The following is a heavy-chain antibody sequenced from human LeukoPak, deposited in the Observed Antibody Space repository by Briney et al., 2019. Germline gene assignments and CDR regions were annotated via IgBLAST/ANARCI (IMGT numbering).Heavy chain of an antibody. CDR2: ISGSGGST. CDR3: AKFYSSSAGYYYYYMDV. D-gene: IGHD6-6*01. Sequence: GRSPRLSCAASGLTFSSYAMSWARQAPGNWLELVSAISGSGGSTYSADSVKGRFTIYRDNAKNTLYLQMNSLRAEDTAVYYCAKFYSSSAGYYYYYMDVWGKGTTVTVSS. CDR1: GLTFSSYA. J-gene: IGHJ6*03. V-gene: IGHV3-23*01.